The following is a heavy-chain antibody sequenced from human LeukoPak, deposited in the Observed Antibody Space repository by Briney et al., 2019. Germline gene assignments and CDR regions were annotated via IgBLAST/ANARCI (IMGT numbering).Heavy chain of an antibody. CDR3: ARGLTIFGVVTPQGHYFDY. V-gene: IGHV4-38-2*02. CDR1: GYSISSGYY. Sequence: PSVTLALTCTVSGYSISSGYYWGWIRQPPGKGMEWIGSIYHSGSTYYNPSLKSRVTISVDTSKNQFSLKLSSVTAADTAVYYCARGLTIFGVVTPQGHYFDYWGQGTLVTVSS. J-gene: IGHJ4*02. CDR2: IYHSGST. D-gene: IGHD3-3*01.